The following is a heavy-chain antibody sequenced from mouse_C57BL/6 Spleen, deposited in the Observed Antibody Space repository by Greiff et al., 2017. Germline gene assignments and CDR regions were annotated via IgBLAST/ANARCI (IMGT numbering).Heavy chain of an antibody. CDR3: ARGDYYGSSYGY. CDR1: GYTFTSYW. Sequence: QVQLQQPGAELVKPGASVKMSCKASGYTFTSYWITWVKQRPGQGLEWIGEIYPGSGSTNYNEKFKSKATLTVDTSSSTAYMQLSSLTSEDSAVYYCARGDYYGSSYGYWGQGTTLTVSS. D-gene: IGHD1-1*01. V-gene: IGHV1-55*01. CDR2: IYPGSGST. J-gene: IGHJ2*01.